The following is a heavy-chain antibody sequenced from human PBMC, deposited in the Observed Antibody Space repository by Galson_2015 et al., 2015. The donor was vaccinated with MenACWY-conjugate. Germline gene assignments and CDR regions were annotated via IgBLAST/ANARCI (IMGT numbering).Heavy chain of an antibody. CDR1: GASISSHH. J-gene: IGHJ4*02. Sequence: ETLSLTCTVSGASISSHHWSWLRQPPGKGLEWIAYIRDTGSLKDNPSLKSRVTMSADKSNNQFSLRLISVTAADTAVYYCARLPTWGSSFGYFDYWGQGILVAVSS. CDR2: IRDTGSL. V-gene: IGHV4-59*08. D-gene: IGHD7-27*01. CDR3: ARLPTWGSSFGYFDY.